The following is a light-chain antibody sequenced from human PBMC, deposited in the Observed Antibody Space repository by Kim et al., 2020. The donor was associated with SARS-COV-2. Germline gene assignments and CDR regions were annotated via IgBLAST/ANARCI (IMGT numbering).Light chain of an antibody. J-gene: IGKJ1*01. CDR1: QSLLHSNGYNY. Sequence: DIVMTQSPLSLPVTPGEPASISCRSSQSLLHSNGYNYLDWYLQKPGQSPQLLIYLGSNRASGVPGRFSGSGSGTDFTLKISRVEVEDVGVYYCMQALQTPWTFGQGTKVDIK. CDR2: LGS. V-gene: IGKV2-28*01. CDR3: MQALQTPWT.